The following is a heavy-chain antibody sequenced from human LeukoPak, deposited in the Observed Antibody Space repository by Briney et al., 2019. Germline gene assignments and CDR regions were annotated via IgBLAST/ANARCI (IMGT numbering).Heavy chain of an antibody. CDR3: ARGTGVVASSYYYYGMDV. Sequence: SETLSLTCAVYGGSFSGYYWSWIRQPPGKGLEWIGEINHSGSTNYNPSLKSRVTISVDTSKYQFSLKLSSVTAADTAVYYCARGTGVVASSYYYYGMDVWGQGTTVTLSS. D-gene: IGHD5-12*01. CDR2: INHSGST. J-gene: IGHJ6*02. CDR1: GGSFSGYY. V-gene: IGHV4-34*01.